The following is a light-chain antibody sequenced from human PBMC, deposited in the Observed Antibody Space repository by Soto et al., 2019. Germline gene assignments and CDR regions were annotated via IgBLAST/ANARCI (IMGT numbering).Light chain of an antibody. CDR1: QSVSSRY. Sequence: EIVLTQSPGTLSLSPGDRATLACRASQSVSSRYLAWYQQTPGQAPRLLIYGTSHRATGIPDRFSGSGSGTDFTLTINRLEPEDFAVYYCQQRSNWPPLTFGGGTKVEIK. CDR2: GTS. J-gene: IGKJ4*01. CDR3: QQRSNWPPLT. V-gene: IGKV3D-20*02.